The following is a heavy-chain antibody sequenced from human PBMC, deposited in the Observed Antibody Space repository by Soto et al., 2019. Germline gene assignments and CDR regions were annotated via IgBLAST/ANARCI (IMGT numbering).Heavy chain of an antibody. CDR2: MNSDGSNT. CDR1: GFTFSNYW. V-gene: IGHV3-74*01. J-gene: IGHJ4*02. Sequence: EVQLVESGGALVQPGGSLRLSCAASGFTFSNYWMHWVRQAPGKGLVWISRMNSDGSNTVYADAVKGRFTISRDNAKNTLYRQKNTLRVEDTAVYYCATSMGAVSNGPTTYWCQGTLVTVSS. D-gene: IGHD1-26*01. CDR3: ATSMGAVSNGPTTY.